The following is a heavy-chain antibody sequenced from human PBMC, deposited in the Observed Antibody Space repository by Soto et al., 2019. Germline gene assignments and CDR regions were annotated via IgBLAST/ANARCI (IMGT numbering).Heavy chain of an antibody. CDR3: ARAGITGTSTLEGMDV. Sequence: SQTLSLTCAICGDSVSSNSAAWNWIRQSPSRGLEWLGRTYYRSKWYNDYAVSVKSRITINPDTSKNQFSLQLNSVTPEDTAVYYCARAGITGTSTLEGMDVWGQGTTVTVSS. CDR2: TYYRSKWYN. D-gene: IGHD1-20*01. V-gene: IGHV6-1*01. CDR1: GDSVSSNSAA. J-gene: IGHJ6*02.